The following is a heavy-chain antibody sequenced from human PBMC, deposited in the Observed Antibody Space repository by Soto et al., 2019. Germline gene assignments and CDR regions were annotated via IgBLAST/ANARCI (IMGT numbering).Heavy chain of an antibody. CDR1: GGTFSSYA. D-gene: IGHD6-13*01. Sequence: SVKVSFKASGGTFSSYAISWVRQAPGQGLEWMGGIIPIFGTANYAQKFQGRVTITADESTSTAYMELSSLRSEDTAVYYCARSMGIAAAGPYYYYYGMDVWGQGTTVNVSS. CDR2: IIPIFGTA. J-gene: IGHJ6*02. CDR3: ARSMGIAAAGPYYYYYGMDV. V-gene: IGHV1-69*13.